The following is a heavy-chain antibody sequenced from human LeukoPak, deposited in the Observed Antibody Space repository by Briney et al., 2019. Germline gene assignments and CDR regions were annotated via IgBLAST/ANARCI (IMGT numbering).Heavy chain of an antibody. D-gene: IGHD1-26*01. Sequence: GGSLRLSCAASGFTFSNAWMSWVRQAPGKGLEWVSAITGSGGRTYYADSVKGRFTISRDNSKNTLYLQMNSLRAEDTAIYYCAKEYTGTFSPFPSYFDNWSQGTLVTVSS. CDR3: AKEYTGTFSPFPSYFDN. CDR2: ITGSGGRT. CDR1: GFTFSNAW. J-gene: IGHJ4*02. V-gene: IGHV3-23*01.